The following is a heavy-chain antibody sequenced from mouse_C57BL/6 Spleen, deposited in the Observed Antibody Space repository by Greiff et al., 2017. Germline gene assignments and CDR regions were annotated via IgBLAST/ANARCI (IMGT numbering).Heavy chain of an antibody. J-gene: IGHJ2*01. CDR3: ARDHDYDGYFDY. D-gene: IGHD2-4*01. Sequence: EVKLVESGPGLVKPSQSLSLTCSVTGYSITSGYYWNWIRQFPGNKLEWMGYISYDGSNNYNPSLKNRISITRDTSKNQFFLKLNSVTTEDTATYYCARDHDYDGYFDYWGQGTTLTVSS. V-gene: IGHV3-6*01. CDR1: GYSITSGYY. CDR2: ISYDGSN.